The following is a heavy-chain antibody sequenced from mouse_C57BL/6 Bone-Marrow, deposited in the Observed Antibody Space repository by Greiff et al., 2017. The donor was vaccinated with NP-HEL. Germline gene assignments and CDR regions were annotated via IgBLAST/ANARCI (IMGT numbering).Heavy chain of an antibody. D-gene: IGHD1-1*01. CDR2: INPSNGGT. CDR1: GYTFTSYW. V-gene: IGHV1-53*01. CDR3: ARGGSYYYGSSSDY. Sequence: QVQLQQPGTELVKPGASVKLSCKASGYTFTSYWMHWVKQRPGQGLEWIGNINPSNGGTNYNEKFKSKATLTVDKSSSTAYMQLSSLTSEDSAGYYCARGGSYYYGSSSDYWGQGTTLTVSS. J-gene: IGHJ2*01.